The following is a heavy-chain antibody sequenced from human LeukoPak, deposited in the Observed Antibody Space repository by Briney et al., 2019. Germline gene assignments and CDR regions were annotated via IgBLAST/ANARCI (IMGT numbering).Heavy chain of an antibody. V-gene: IGHV4-34*01. CDR3: ARGRAYYDILTGYYKSGGYDY. CDR2: INHSGST. Sequence: SETLSLTCAVYGGSFSGYYWSWVRQPPGKELEWIGEINHSGSTNYNPSLKSRVTISVDTSKNQFSLKLSSVTAADTAVYYCARGRAYYDILTGYYKSGGYDYWGQGTLVTVSS. J-gene: IGHJ4*02. D-gene: IGHD3-9*01. CDR1: GGSFSGYY.